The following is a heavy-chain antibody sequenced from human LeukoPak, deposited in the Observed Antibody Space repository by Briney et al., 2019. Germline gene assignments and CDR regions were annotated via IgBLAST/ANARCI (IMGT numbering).Heavy chain of an antibody. CDR2: IYHSGST. D-gene: IGHD2-8*01. CDR1: GGSISGYY. CDR3: ARDQRCSRYDGGCDQWYFDL. Sequence: SQTLSLTCTVSGGSISGYYWSWLRQPPGKGLELIGYIYHSGSTDYNPSLRSRLTISVDTSRNQFSVKLTSATAADTAMYYCARDQRCSRYDGGCDQWYFDLWGRGTLVTVSS. V-gene: IGHV4-59*01. J-gene: IGHJ2*01.